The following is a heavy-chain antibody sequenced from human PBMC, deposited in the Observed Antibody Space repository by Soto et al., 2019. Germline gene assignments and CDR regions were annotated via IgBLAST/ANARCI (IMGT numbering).Heavy chain of an antibody. J-gene: IGHJ2*01. V-gene: IGHV4-4*07. CDR2: ISARGRT. CDR3: ARGMGRYFDL. Sequence: QVQLQESGPGLVKPSETLSLTCTVSGDSISNFYWSWIRQPTGKGLESLGRISARGRTNYNPSLQSRVAMSLDTSRNQFSLRLTSLSAAETAGYFCARGMGRYFDLWGRGTLVTVFS. D-gene: IGHD2-8*01. CDR1: GDSISNFY.